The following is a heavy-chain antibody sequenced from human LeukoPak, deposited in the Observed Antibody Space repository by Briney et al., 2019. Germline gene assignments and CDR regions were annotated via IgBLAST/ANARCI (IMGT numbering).Heavy chain of an antibody. Sequence: ASVKVSCKASGYTFTSQDINWMRQAAGQGLEWMGWMNPSSGNTGSAQKFQGRVTITSSSSISTAYMELSSLISDDTAVYYCARGGLGYSSPFDYWGQGTLVTVSS. CDR1: GYTFTSQD. CDR2: MNPSSGNT. D-gene: IGHD6-13*01. CDR3: ARGGLGYSSPFDY. J-gene: IGHJ4*02. V-gene: IGHV1-8*03.